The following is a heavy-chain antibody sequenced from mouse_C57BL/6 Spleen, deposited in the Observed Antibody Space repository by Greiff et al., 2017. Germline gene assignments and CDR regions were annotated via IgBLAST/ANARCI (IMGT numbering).Heavy chain of an antibody. D-gene: IGHD2-3*01. J-gene: IGHJ1*03. Sequence: QVQLKESGAELMKPGASVKLSCKATGYTFTGYWIEWVKQRPGHGLEWIGEILPGSGSTNYNEKFKGKATFTADTSSNTAYMQLSSLTTEDSAIYYCARSALYDGYLYWYFDVWGTGTTVTVSS. CDR1: GYTFTGYW. V-gene: IGHV1-9*01. CDR3: ARSALYDGYLYWYFDV. CDR2: ILPGSGST.